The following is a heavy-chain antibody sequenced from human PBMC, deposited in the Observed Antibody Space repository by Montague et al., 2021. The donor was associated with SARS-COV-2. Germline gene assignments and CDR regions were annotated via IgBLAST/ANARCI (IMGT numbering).Heavy chain of an antibody. CDR2: NSYGGHN. V-gene: IGHV4-39*01. J-gene: IGHJ4*02. CDR3: SRETVSAAASEIDN. CDR1: GDSMSRSYHN. D-gene: IGHD2-2*01. Sequence: SETLSLTCSVSGDSMSRSYHNWDWIRQPQGKGLEWNGTNSYGGHNYYSLSLKSRVTISVAKYKKQFSVKVTSMTAANTAVYYCSRETVSAAASEIDNWGQGTLVTVSS.